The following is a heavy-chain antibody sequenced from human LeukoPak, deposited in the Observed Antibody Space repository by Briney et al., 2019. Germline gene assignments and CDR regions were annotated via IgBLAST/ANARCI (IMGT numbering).Heavy chain of an antibody. CDR2: SGIKGNRYTT. CDR1: GFTFTDHY. V-gene: IGHV3-72*01. CDR3: VRDSTTVLTQGGWDYYYYYMDV. J-gene: IGHJ6*03. Sequence: GGSLRLSCAASGFTFTDHYMDWVRQAPGKGLEWVGRSGIKGNRYTTEYAASVQGRFTISRDDSKNSLYLQMNSLKTEDTAVYYCVRDSTTVLTQGGWDYYYYYMDVWGKGTTVTVSS. D-gene: IGHD4-23*01.